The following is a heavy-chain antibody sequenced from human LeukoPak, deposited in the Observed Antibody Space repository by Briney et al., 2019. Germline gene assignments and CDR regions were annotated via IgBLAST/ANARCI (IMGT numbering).Heavy chain of an antibody. J-gene: IGHJ6*02. D-gene: IGHD6-19*01. V-gene: IGHV3-7*01. Sequence: PGGSLRLSCAASGFTFSSYWMSWVRQAPGKGLEWVANIKQDGSEKYYVDSVKGRFTISRDNAKNSLYLQMNSLRAEDTAVYYCARDPYSSGWPSYCYYGMDVWGQGTTVTVSS. CDR2: IKQDGSEK. CDR1: GFTFSSYW. CDR3: ARDPYSSGWPSYCYYGMDV.